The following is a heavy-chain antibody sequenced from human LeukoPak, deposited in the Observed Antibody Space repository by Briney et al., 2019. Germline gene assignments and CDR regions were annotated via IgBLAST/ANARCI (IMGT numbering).Heavy chain of an antibody. CDR1: GFAFSTYA. CDR3: SRDRLGGLDY. V-gene: IGHV3-21*01. CDR2: ISTTSTYI. D-gene: IGHD5-12*01. Sequence: NAGGSLGLSCAASGFAFSTYAINWFRQPPGKGLEWVSSISTTSTYIFYADSLKGRFTISRDNAKNSVYLQMNTLRPEDTAVYYCSRDRLGGLDYWGQGTLVTVSS. J-gene: IGHJ4*02.